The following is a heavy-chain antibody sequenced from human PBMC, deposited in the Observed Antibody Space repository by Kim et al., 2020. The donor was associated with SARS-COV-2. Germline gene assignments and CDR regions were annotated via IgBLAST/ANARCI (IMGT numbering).Heavy chain of an antibody. Sequence: YAQKLQGRVTMTTDTSTNTAYMGLRSLRSDDTAVYYCARENCGGDCYSGYWGQGTLVTVSS. D-gene: IGHD2-21*01. V-gene: IGHV1-18*01. CDR3: ARENCGGDCYSGY. J-gene: IGHJ4*02.